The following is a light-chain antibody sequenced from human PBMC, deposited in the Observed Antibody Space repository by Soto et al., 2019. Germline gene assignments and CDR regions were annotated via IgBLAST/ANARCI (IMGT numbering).Light chain of an antibody. V-gene: IGLV2-8*01. CDR3: SSYVGSHKDVV. Sequence: QSALTQPPSASGSPGQSVAISCTGTASDVGAYNYVSWYQQQPGKAPKLLIYEVSKRPSGVPDRFSGSKSGNTASLTVSGLQTEDEADYYCSSYVGSHKDVVFGGGTKVTVL. CDR1: ASDVGAYNY. J-gene: IGLJ2*01. CDR2: EVS.